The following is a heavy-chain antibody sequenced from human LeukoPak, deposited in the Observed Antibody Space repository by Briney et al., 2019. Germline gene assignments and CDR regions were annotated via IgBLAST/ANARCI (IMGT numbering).Heavy chain of an antibody. Sequence: PSETLSLTCTVSGGSITSNHYYWGWLRQPPGKGLEWIGSISYGGSTHYNPSLKSRVTMSVDTSKNQFSLKLRSVTATDTAVYHCATSPGADYGGDHWFDPWGQGTLVTVSS. V-gene: IGHV4-39*01. J-gene: IGHJ5*02. D-gene: IGHD4-23*01. CDR2: ISYGGST. CDR3: ATSPGADYGGDHWFDP. CDR1: GGSITSNHYY.